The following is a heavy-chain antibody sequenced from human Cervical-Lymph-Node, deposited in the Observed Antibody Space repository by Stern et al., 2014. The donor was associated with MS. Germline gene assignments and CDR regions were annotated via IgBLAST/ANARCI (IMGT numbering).Heavy chain of an antibody. Sequence: VQLVQSGAEVKKPGSSLKVSCKASGGTFSTYAISWVRQAPGQGLQWMGGISPILGTASYAQKFQDRVTIPANESTSTAYMELSSLRSEDTAVYYCARDHSYDSSGYADQWGQGTLVTVSS. CDR1: GGTFSTYA. CDR2: ISPILGTA. D-gene: IGHD3-22*01. J-gene: IGHJ4*02. CDR3: ARDHSYDSSGYADQ. V-gene: IGHV1-69*01.